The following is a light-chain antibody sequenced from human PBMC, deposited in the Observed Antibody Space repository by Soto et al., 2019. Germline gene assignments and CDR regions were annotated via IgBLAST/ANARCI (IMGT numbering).Light chain of an antibody. Sequence: EVVVTQSPATLSVSPGERVTLSCRASQSVSTNLAWYQQKPGQAPRHIISGASTRATDIPARFSGSGSGTEFTLTISSLQSEDLAVYYCQQYNNWPLTFGGGTKVEIK. CDR2: GAS. CDR1: QSVSTN. CDR3: QQYNNWPLT. V-gene: IGKV3-15*01. J-gene: IGKJ4*01.